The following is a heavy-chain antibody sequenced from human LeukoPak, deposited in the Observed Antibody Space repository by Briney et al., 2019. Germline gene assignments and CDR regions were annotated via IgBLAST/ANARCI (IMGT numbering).Heavy chain of an antibody. CDR1: GGSISSFY. J-gene: IGHJ4*02. Sequence: SETLSLTCTVPGGSISSFYWSWIRQPPGKGLEWIGYIYTSGSTNYNPSLKSRVTISVDTSKNQFSLKLSSVTAADTAVYYCARRSTGKPYFDYWGQGTLVTVSS. V-gene: IGHV4-4*09. D-gene: IGHD1-1*01. CDR2: IYTSGST. CDR3: ARRSTGKPYFDY.